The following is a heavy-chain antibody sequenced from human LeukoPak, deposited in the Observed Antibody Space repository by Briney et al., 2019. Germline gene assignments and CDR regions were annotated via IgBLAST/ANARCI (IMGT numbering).Heavy chain of an antibody. V-gene: IGHV3-9*01. CDR2: ISWNSGSI. J-gene: IGHJ4*02. Sequence: PGGSLRLSCAASGFTFDDYAMHWVRQAPGKGLEWVSGISWNSGSIGYADSVKGRFTISRDNAKNSLYLQMNSLRAEDTALYYCARAVAGTGIFDYWGQGTLVTVSS. CDR1: GFTFDDYA. D-gene: IGHD6-19*01. CDR3: ARAVAGTGIFDY.